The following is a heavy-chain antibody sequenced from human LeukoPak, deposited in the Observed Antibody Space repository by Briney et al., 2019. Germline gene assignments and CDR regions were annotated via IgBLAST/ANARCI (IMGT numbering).Heavy chain of an antibody. CDR2: ISAYNGNT. CDR1: GYTFTSYG. Sequence: ASVKVSCTASGYTFTSYGISWVRQAPGQGLEWMGWISAYNGNTNYAQKLQGRVTMTTDTSTSTAYMELRSLRSDDTAVYYCARDGRYSGYDPPFDYWGQGTLVTVSS. CDR3: ARDGRYSGYDPPFDY. V-gene: IGHV1-18*01. D-gene: IGHD5-12*01. J-gene: IGHJ4*02.